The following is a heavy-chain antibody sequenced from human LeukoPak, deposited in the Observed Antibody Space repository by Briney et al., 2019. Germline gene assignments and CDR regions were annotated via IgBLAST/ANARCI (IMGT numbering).Heavy chain of an antibody. D-gene: IGHD5-12*01. V-gene: IGHV3-30*04. CDR3: ARWGLQVADSGYDLSGFDY. CDR2: ISDDGNKN. J-gene: IGHJ4*02. Sequence: GGSLRLSCAASTFTFSNYVMHWVRQAPGKGLEWVAVISDDGNKNSYADSVKGRFTISRDNSKNTLYLQINSLRAEDTAVYYCARWGLQVADSGYDLSGFDYWGQGTLVTVSS. CDR1: TFTFSNYV.